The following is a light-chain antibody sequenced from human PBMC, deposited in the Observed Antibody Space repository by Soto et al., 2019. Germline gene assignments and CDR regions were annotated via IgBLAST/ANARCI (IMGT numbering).Light chain of an antibody. CDR3: QHLDSYST. J-gene: IGKJ5*01. Sequence: DIQLTQSPSFLSASVGDRVTITCRASQGISSYLAWYQQKPGKAPKLLIYAASTLQSGVPSRFSGSGSGTEFTHTISSLQPEDFATYYCQHLDSYSTFGQGTRLEI. CDR1: QGISSY. V-gene: IGKV1-9*01. CDR2: AAS.